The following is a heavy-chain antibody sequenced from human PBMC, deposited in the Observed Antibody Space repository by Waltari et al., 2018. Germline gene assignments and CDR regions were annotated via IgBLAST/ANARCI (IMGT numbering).Heavy chain of an antibody. Sequence: EVQLEESGGGLGQPGGSLRLSCAASGFTFNSFTMNWVRQAPGKGLEWIAYITATGVTTYYADSVRGRFTISRDNDKSSVFLQMDSLRLEDTAVYYCVRNWVQAGCAFDYWGQGTLVTVSS. V-gene: IGHV3-48*04. J-gene: IGHJ4*02. CDR2: ITATGVTT. CDR1: GFTFNSFT. CDR3: VRNWVQAGCAFDY. D-gene: IGHD2-2*01.